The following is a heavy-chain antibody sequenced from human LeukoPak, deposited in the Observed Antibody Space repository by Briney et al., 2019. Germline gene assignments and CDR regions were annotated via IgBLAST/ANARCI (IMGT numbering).Heavy chain of an antibody. CDR1: GFTFSSYG. CDR2: ISYDGSNK. V-gene: IGHV3-30*18. CDR3: AKDLGYYDILTGYHPTLSFDY. J-gene: IGHJ4*02. Sequence: PGGSLRLSCAASGFTFSSYGMHWVRQAPGKGLEWVAVISYDGSNKYYADSVKGRFTISRDNSKDTLYLQMNSLRAEDTAVYYCAKDLGYYDILTGYHPTLSFDYWGQGTLVTVSS. D-gene: IGHD3-9*01.